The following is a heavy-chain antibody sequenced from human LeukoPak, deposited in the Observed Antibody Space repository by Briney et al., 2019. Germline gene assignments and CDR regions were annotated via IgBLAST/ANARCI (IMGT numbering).Heavy chain of an antibody. V-gene: IGHV4-4*07. D-gene: IGHD6-19*01. CDR2: IYTSGST. CDR3: ARDYRQWLVTWFDP. J-gene: IGHJ5*02. CDR1: GGSISSYY. Sequence: SETLSLTCTVSGGSISSYYWSWIRQPAGKGLEWIGRIYTSGSTNYNPSLKSRVTMSVDTSKNQFSLKLSSVTAADTAVYYCARDYRQWLVTWFDPWGQGTLVTVSS.